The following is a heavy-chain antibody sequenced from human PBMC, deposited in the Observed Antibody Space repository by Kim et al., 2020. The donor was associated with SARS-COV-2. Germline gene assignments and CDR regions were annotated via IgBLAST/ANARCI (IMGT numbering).Heavy chain of an antibody. Sequence: SDGSKKYYAGSVSVRFTISRDNSKNMLVLQMNSPRAEDTAVYYCANFESWGQGTLVTVSS. CDR3: ANFES. J-gene: IGHJ4*02. CDR2: SDGSKK. V-gene: IGHV3-33*06.